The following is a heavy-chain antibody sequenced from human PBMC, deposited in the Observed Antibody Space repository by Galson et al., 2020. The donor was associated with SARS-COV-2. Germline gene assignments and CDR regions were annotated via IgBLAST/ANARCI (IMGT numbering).Heavy chain of an antibody. D-gene: IGHD3-22*01. CDR1: GGTFSSYG. J-gene: IGHJ3*02. CDR3: AYYGSSGYYYAFDI. V-gene: IGHV1-69*04. CDR2: IIPVLGTA. Sequence: SVKVSCKTSGGTFSSYGINWVRQAPGQGLEWMGRIIPVLGTANSAQKFQGRVTITADKSTSTVYMELSSLRSEDTAVYYCAYYGSSGYYYAFDIWGQGTMVTVSS.